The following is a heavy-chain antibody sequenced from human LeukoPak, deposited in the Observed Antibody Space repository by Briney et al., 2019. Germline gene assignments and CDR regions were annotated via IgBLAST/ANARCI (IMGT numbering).Heavy chain of an antibody. J-gene: IGHJ4*02. D-gene: IGHD1-26*01. CDR3: ARRDSGSYYGYFDY. Sequence: PSGTLSLTCAVSGGSISSSNWWSWVRQPPGKGLGWIGEIYHSGSTNYNPSLKSRVTISVDKSKNQFSLKLSSVTAADTAVYYCARRDSGSYYGYFDYWGQGTLVTVSS. CDR1: GGSISSSNW. V-gene: IGHV4-4*02. CDR2: IYHSGST.